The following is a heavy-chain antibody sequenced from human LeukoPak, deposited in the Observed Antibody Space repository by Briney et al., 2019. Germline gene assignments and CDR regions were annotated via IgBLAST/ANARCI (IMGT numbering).Heavy chain of an antibody. CDR2: IYYSGST. CDR1: GVPITIGGYY. Sequence: SETLSLTCTVSGVPITIGGYYWSWIRQHPGKGLEWLGYIYYSGSTYYNPSLKSRLTISLDTSKNHFSLRLTSVTAADTAVYYCARGPVRDYSNYWGQGTLVTVSS. CDR3: ARGPVRDYSNY. V-gene: IGHV4-31*03. J-gene: IGHJ4*02. D-gene: IGHD4-11*01.